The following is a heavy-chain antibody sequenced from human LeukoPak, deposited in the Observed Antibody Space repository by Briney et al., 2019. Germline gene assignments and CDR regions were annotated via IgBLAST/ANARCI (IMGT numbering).Heavy chain of an antibody. CDR1: GGSTSSYY. J-gene: IGHJ3*02. CDR3: ARFPSYDSSGYYSNDAFDI. D-gene: IGHD3-22*01. CDR2: IYYSGST. Sequence: PSETLSLTCTVSGGSTSSYYWSWIRQPPGKGLEWIGYIYYSGSTNYNPSLKSRVTISVDTSKNQFSLKLSSVTAADTAVYYCARFPSYDSSGYYSNDAFDIWGQGTMVTVSS. V-gene: IGHV4-59*01.